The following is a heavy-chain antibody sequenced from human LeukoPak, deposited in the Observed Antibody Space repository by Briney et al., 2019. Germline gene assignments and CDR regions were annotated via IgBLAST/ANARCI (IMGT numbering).Heavy chain of an antibody. Sequence: SETLSLTCAVYGGSFSGYWLSWIRQPPGKGLEWVGEINHSGSTNYNPSLKSRVTISVDTSKYQFSLKLSSVTAADTAVYYCARFEKLSIGYYFDYWGQGTLVTVSS. J-gene: IGHJ4*02. D-gene: IGHD3-22*01. V-gene: IGHV4-34*01. CDR1: GGSFSGYW. CDR2: INHSGST. CDR3: ARFEKLSIGYYFDY.